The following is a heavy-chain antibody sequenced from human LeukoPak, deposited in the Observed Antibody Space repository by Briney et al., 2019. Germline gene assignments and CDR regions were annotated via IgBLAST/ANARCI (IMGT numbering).Heavy chain of an antibody. CDR2: TRLDGSKK. Sequence: GRSLRLSCAASGFTFSNYAMHWVRQAPGKGLEWVAFTRLDGSKKYHADSVKGRFTISRDNTKNTLYLQMNSLRPEDTAMYYCAILGTEILLAGLGYWGQGTLVTVSS. CDR3: AILGTEILLAGLGY. V-gene: IGHV3-30*02. J-gene: IGHJ4*02. D-gene: IGHD3-16*01. CDR1: GFTFSNYA.